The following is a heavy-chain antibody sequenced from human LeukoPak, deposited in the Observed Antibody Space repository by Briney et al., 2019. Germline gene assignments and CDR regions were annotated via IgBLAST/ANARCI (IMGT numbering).Heavy chain of an antibody. CDR2: INPNSGGT. Sequence: ASVKVSCQASGYTFTGYYMLWVRQAPGQGLEWMGWINPNSGGTHYAQKFQGRVTMNRDTSISTAYMELSRLRSDDTAVYYCATIADIVVVPAAKPDAFDIWGQGTMVTVSS. V-gene: IGHV1-2*02. D-gene: IGHD2-2*01. J-gene: IGHJ3*02. CDR3: ATIADIVVVPAAKPDAFDI. CDR1: GYTFTGYY.